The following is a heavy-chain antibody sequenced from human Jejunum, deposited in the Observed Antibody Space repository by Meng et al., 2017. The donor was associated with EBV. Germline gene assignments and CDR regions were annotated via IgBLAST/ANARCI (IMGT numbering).Heavy chain of an antibody. Sequence: ITFKDPGPPLVNPPQPPTLTCTFSGSSLGTSGAGVGWIRQPPGEAPEWLAVIFWNDDRLYNPSLKSRLSITKDTSKNQVVLTMTNVDPVDTATYYCAHRRGDDSSGGAFDLWGEGTMVTVSS. CDR3: AHRRGDDSSGGAFDL. CDR1: GSSLGTSGAG. CDR2: IFWNDDR. V-gene: IGHV2-5*01. D-gene: IGHD3-10*01. J-gene: IGHJ3*01.